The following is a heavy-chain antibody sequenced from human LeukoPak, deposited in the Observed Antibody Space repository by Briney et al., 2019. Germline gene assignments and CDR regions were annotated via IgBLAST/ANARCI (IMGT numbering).Heavy chain of an antibody. J-gene: IGHJ5*02. D-gene: IGHD2-2*01. CDR2: ISAYNGNT. Sequence: GASVKVSCKASGYTFTSYGISWVRQAPGQGLEWMGWISAYNGNTNYAQELQGRVTMTTDTSTSTAYMELRSLRSDDTAVYYCARALGYCSSTSCYDPSFDPWGQGTLVTVSS. V-gene: IGHV1-18*01. CDR3: ARALGYCSSTSCYDPSFDP. CDR1: GYTFTSYG.